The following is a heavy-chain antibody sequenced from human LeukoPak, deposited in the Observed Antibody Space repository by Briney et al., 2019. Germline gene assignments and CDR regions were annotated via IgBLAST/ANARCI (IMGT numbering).Heavy chain of an antibody. CDR3: ARLDYGDYEHY. CDR1: GGSISSYY. Sequence: SETLSLTCTVSGGSISSYYWSWIRQPPGKGLEWIGYIYYSGSTNYNPSLKSRVTISVDTSKNQFSLNLSSVTAADTAVYYCARLDYGDYEHYWGQGTLVTVSS. D-gene: IGHD4-17*01. V-gene: IGHV4-59*01. J-gene: IGHJ4*02. CDR2: IYYSGST.